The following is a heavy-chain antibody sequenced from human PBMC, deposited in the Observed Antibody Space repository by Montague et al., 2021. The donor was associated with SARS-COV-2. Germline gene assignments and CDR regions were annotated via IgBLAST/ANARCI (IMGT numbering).Heavy chain of an antibody. Sequence: SLRLSCAASGFTFSRYDFNWVRQTPGKGLEWLSYIGTSGSNIFYAESVEGRFTISRDDASKSLYLQMKSLRAEDTAVYYCARNLLGQSGYGMDVWGQGTTVTVSS. J-gene: IGHJ6*02. CDR2: IGTSGSNI. CDR1: GFTFSRYD. D-gene: IGHD3-10*01. CDR3: ARNLLGQSGYGMDV. V-gene: IGHV3-48*03.